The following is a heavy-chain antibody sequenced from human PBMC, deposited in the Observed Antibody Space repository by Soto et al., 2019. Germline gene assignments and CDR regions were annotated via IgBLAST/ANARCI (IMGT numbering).Heavy chain of an antibody. J-gene: IGHJ4*02. CDR1: GGTFSSYA. Sequence: SVKVSCKASGGTFSSYAISWVRQAPGQGLEWMGGIIPIFGTANYAQKFQGRVTITADESTSTAYMELSSLRSEDTAVYYCARDLSGGYSYRLRLDYWGQITAVTFSS. CDR3: ARDLSGGYSYRLRLDY. D-gene: IGHD5-18*01. V-gene: IGHV1-69*13. CDR2: IIPIFGTA.